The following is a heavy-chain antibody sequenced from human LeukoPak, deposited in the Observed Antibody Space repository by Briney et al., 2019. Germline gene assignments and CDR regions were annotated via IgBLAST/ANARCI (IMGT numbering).Heavy chain of an antibody. CDR2: MRPDGISK. J-gene: IGHJ4*02. CDR3: AKDWPSDWCLDY. V-gene: IGHV3-30*02. D-gene: IGHD6-19*01. CDR1: AFSFSAYG. Sequence: PGGSLRLSCAAPAFSFSAYGVHSVRQGPGKGLAPLAIMRPDGISKYYAGPVMGRFAVSRVSSKNVVYLQMYSLRADDTAVYYCAKDWPSDWCLDYWGQGTLVTVSS.